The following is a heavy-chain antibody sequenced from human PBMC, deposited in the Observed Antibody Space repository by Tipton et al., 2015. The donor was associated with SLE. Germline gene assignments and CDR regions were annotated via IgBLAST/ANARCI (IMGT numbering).Heavy chain of an antibody. CDR1: GGSFSGYY. CDR3: ARVPAFYYYYMDV. CDR2: IHHSGSA. D-gene: IGHD2-2*01. V-gene: IGHV4-59*01. Sequence: TLSLTCAVYGGSFSGYYWSWIRQPPGKGLEWIGYIHHSGSANYNPSLKSRVTISVDTSKTQFSLKLSSVTAADTAVYFCARVPAFYYYYMDVWGKGTTVTVSS. J-gene: IGHJ6*03.